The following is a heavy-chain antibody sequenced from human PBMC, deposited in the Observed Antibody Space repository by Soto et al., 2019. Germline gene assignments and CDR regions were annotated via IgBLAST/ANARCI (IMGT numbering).Heavy chain of an antibody. J-gene: IGHJ6*03. Sequence: GGSLRLSCAASGFTFSTYPMNWVRQSPGKGLEWVSGISGSGISTFYVDTVKGRFTISRDNSKNTVFLQINSLRAEDTAIYYCVKFPVITASYYYQDMDVWGQGTTVTVSS. D-gene: IGHD4-4*01. V-gene: IGHV3-23*01. CDR3: VKFPVITASYYYQDMDV. CDR2: ISGSGIST. CDR1: GFTFSTYP.